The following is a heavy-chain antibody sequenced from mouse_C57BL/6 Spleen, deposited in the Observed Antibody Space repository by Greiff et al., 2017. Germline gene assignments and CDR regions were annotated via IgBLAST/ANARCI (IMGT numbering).Heavy chain of an antibody. Sequence: QVQLQQPGAELVKPGASVKLSCKASGYTFTSYWMQWVKQRPGQGLEWIGEIDPSDSYTNYNQKFKGKATLTVDTSSSTAYMQLSSLTSEDSAVYYCARSIPNRVDYWGQGTTLTVSS. J-gene: IGHJ2*01. CDR3: ARSIPNRVDY. V-gene: IGHV1-50*01. CDR2: IDPSDSYT. CDR1: GYTFTSYW. D-gene: IGHD6-1*01.